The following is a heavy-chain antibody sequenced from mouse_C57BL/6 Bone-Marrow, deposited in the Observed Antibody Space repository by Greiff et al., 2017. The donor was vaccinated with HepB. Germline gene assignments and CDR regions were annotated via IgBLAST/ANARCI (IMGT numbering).Heavy chain of an antibody. D-gene: IGHD1-1*02. CDR1: GFSLTSYG. J-gene: IGHJ2*01. CDR3: ARGWRLGY. V-gene: IGHV2-2*01. CDR2: IWSGGST. Sequence: VQRQQSGPGLVQPSQSLSVTCTVSGFSLTSYGVHWVRQSPGKGLEWLGVIWSGGSTDYNAAFISRLSISKDNSKSQVFFKMNSLQADDTAIYYCARGWRLGYWGQGTTLTVSS.